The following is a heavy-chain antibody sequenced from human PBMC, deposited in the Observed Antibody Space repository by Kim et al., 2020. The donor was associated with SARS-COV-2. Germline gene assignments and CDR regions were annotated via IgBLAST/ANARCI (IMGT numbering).Heavy chain of an antibody. CDR1: GGSISSGSYY. CDR2: IYTSGST. CDR3: ARDLGLRYFDWLLHGDYYGMDV. V-gene: IGHV4-61*02. J-gene: IGHJ6*02. D-gene: IGHD3-9*01. Sequence: SETLSLTCTVSGGSISSGSYYWSWIRQPAGKGLEWIGRIYTSGSTNYNPSLKSRVTISVDTSKNQFSLKLSSVTAADTAVYYCARDLGLRYFDWLLHGDYYGMDVWGQGTTVTVSS.